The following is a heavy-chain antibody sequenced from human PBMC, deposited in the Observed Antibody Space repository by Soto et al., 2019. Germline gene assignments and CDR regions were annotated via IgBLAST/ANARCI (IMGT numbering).Heavy chain of an antibody. V-gene: IGHV3-48*02. Sequence: QLVESGGGLVQPGGSLRLSCAASGFTFSDYPMNWVRQAPGKGLEWVSSIRTISSAIYFADSVRGRFTISRDNARNSLYLQMTSLRDEATAVYYCARETPSFDSWGQGTLVTVSS. CDR1: GFTFSDYP. CDR2: IRTISSAI. CDR3: ARETPSFDS. D-gene: IGHD2-15*01. J-gene: IGHJ4*02.